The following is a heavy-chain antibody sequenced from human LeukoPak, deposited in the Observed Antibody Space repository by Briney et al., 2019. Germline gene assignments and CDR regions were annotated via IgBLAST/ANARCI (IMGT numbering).Heavy chain of an antibody. V-gene: IGHV4-59*12. J-gene: IGHJ5*02. CDR3: ARDREAVAGPRGWFDP. Sequence: SETLSLTCTVSGGSISNYYWSWIRQPPGKGLEWIGYIYYSGSTNYNPSLKSRVTISVDTSKNQFSLKLSSVTAADTAVYYCARDREAVAGPRGWFDPWGQGTLVTVSS. CDR1: GGSISNYY. D-gene: IGHD6-19*01. CDR2: IYYSGST.